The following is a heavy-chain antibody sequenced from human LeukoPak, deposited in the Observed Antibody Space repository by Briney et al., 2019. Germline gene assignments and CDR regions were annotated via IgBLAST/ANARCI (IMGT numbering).Heavy chain of an antibody. D-gene: IGHD6-13*01. J-gene: IGHJ4*02. Sequence: SETLSLTCTVSGGSISSSSYYWGWIRQPPGKGLEWIGSIYYSGSTYYNPSLKSRVTISVDTSKNQFSLKLSSVTAADTAVYYCASIFRRWYSFDYWGQGTLVTVSS. CDR3: ASIFRRWYSFDY. V-gene: IGHV4-39*01. CDR1: GGSISSSSYY. CDR2: IYYSGST.